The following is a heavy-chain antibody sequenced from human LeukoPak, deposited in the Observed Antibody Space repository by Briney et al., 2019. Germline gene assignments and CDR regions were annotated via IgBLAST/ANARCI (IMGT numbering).Heavy chain of an antibody. CDR3: ASPCCSTSCYFEFDY. J-gene: IGHJ4*02. D-gene: IGHD2-2*01. V-gene: IGHV4-39*01. Sequence: SETLSLTCTVSGGSISSSSYYWGWIRQPPGKGLEWIGSIYYSGSTYYNPSLKSRVTISVDTSKNQFSLKLSSVAAADTAVYYCASPCCSTSCYFEFDYWGQGTLVTVSS. CDR1: GGSISSSSYY. CDR2: IYYSGST.